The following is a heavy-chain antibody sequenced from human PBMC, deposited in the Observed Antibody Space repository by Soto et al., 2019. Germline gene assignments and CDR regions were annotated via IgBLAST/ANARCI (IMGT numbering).Heavy chain of an antibody. Sequence: QVQLQESGPGLVKPSQTLSLTCTVSGGSISSGDYYWTWIRQHPGKGLEWIGYIYYSGSTKHNPSLKSRITISVDTSKNQFSLKLNSVTAADTAVYYCARTKTSCTSFHVDYWGQGTQVTVSS. V-gene: IGHV4-31*03. J-gene: IGHJ4*02. CDR1: GGSISSGDYY. D-gene: IGHD2-2*01. CDR3: ARTKTSCTSFHVDY. CDR2: IYYSGST.